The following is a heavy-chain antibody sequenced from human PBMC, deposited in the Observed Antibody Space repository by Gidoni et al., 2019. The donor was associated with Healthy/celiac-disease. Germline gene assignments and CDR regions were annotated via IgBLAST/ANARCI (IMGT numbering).Heavy chain of an antibody. Sequence: QLQLQESGPGLVKPSETLSLTCTVSGGSISSSSYYWGWIRQPPGKGLEWIGSIYYSGSTYYNPSLKSRVTISVDTSKNQFSLKLSSVTAADTAVYYCARQASRITMVRGNLPIYFDYWGQGTLVTVSS. J-gene: IGHJ4*02. V-gene: IGHV4-39*01. CDR3: ARQASRITMVRGNLPIYFDY. CDR2: IYYSGST. CDR1: GGSISSSSYY. D-gene: IGHD3-10*01.